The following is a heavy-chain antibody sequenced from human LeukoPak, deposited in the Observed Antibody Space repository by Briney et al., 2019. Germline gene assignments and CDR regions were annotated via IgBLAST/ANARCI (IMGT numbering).Heavy chain of an antibody. Sequence: GGSLRLSCAASGFTFSSYEMNWVRQAPGKGLEWVSYISSSGSTIYYADSVKGRFTISRDNSKNTLYLQMNSLRAEDTAVYYCAKGYFDWLLPDYWGQGTLVTVSS. J-gene: IGHJ4*02. D-gene: IGHD3-9*01. V-gene: IGHV3-48*03. CDR2: ISSSGSTI. CDR1: GFTFSSYE. CDR3: AKGYFDWLLPDY.